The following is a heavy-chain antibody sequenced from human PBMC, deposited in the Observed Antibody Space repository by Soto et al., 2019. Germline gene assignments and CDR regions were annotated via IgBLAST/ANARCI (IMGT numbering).Heavy chain of an antibody. CDR2: IIPIFGTA. Sequence: SVKVSCKASGGTFSSYAISWVRQAPGQGLEWMGGIIPIFGTANYAQKFQGRVTITADKSTSTAYMELSSLRSEDTAVYYCARDRSYYGPGPYNWFDPWGQGTLVTVSS. CDR3: ARDRSYYGPGPYNWFDP. D-gene: IGHD3-10*01. V-gene: IGHV1-69*06. CDR1: GGTFSSYA. J-gene: IGHJ5*02.